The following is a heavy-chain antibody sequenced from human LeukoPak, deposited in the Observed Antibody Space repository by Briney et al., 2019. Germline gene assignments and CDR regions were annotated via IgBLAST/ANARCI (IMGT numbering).Heavy chain of an antibody. CDR3: ARVRDYVWGSYRYFDC. CDR2: INHSGST. D-gene: IGHD3-16*02. V-gene: IGHV4-34*01. Sequence: SETLSLTCAVYGGSFSGYYWSWIRQPPGKGLEWIGEINHSGSTNYNPSLKSRVTISVDTSKNQFSLKLSSVTAADTAVYYCARVRDYVWGSYRYFDCWGQGTLVTVSS. J-gene: IGHJ4*02. CDR1: GGSFSGYY.